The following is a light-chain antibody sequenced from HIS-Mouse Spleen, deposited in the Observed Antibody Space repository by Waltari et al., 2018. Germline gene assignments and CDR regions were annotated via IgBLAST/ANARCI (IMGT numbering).Light chain of an antibody. J-gene: IGLJ3*02. CDR1: SSDVGGYNY. Sequence: QSALTQPRSVSGSPGQSVTISCTGTSSDVGGYNYVYWYQQHPGKAPKLMIYDVSKGHSGVHDRFSGSKSSHTASLTISGLQAEDEADYYCCSYAGSYTWVFGGGTKLTVL. CDR3: CSYAGSYTWV. CDR2: DVS. V-gene: IGLV2-11*01.